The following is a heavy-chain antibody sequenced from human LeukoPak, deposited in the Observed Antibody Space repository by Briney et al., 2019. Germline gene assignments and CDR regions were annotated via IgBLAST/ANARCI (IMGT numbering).Heavy chain of an antibody. J-gene: IGHJ4*02. CDR3: AKPPPDIVVVPAAIGVAFDY. V-gene: IGHV3-11*01. D-gene: IGHD2-2*02. CDR2: ISSSGSTI. CDR1: GFTFSDYY. Sequence: GGSLRLSCAASGFTFSDYYMSWIRQAPGKGLEWVSYISSSGSTIYYADSVKGRFTISRDNSKNTLYLQMNSLRAEDTAVYYCAKPPPDIVVVPAAIGVAFDYWGQGTLVTVSS.